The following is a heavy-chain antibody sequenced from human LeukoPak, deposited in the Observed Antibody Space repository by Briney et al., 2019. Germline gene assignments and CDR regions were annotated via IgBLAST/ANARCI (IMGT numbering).Heavy chain of an antibody. D-gene: IGHD3-10*01. Sequence: GASVKVSCKASGYTFTGYYMHWVRQAPGQGLEWMGWINPNSGGTNYAQKFQGRVTMTRDTSISTAYMELSRLRSDDTAVYYCARRVTMVRGVTHFDYWGQGTLVTVSS. V-gene: IGHV1-2*02. CDR2: INPNSGGT. CDR1: GYTFTGYY. J-gene: IGHJ4*02. CDR3: ARRVTMVRGVTHFDY.